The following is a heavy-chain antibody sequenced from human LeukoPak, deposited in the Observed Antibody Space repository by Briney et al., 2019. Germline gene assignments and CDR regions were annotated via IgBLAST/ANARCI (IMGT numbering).Heavy chain of an antibody. V-gene: IGHV3-48*02. J-gene: IGHJ4*02. D-gene: IGHD7-27*01. CDR1: GFILNTYP. CDR2: IGSGSSAI. CDR3: ARDTRNWADY. Sequence: PGGSLRLSCAASGFILNTYPMNWVSQTPGKGLEWIAYIGSGSSAIYYTDSVKGRLTVSSDNAKNSLFLQVNSLRDEDTGVYYCARDTRNWADYWGQGTLVTVSS.